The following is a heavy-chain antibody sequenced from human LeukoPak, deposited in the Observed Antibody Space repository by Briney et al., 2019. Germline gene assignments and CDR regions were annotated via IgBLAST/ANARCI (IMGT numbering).Heavy chain of an antibody. CDR2: IYSGGDT. V-gene: IGHV3-66*01. D-gene: IGHD3-16*01. CDR1: GFTISNNY. CDR3: ARGRWGKRRNWFDP. J-gene: IGHJ5*02. Sequence: GGSLRLSCATSGFTISNNYMNWVRQAPGKGRKWVSLIYSGGDTYYADSVKGRFTISRDHSKNTLYLQMNSLRVEDTAVYYCARGRWGKRRNWFDPWGQGTLVTVSS.